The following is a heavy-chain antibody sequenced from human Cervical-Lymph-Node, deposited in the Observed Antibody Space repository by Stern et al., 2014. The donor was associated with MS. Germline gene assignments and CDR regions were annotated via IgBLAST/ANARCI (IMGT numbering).Heavy chain of an antibody. Sequence: VQLVASGAEVKKPGSSVKISCKASGGTFNVYAINWLRQTPGQGLEWMGGIIPIFGTANYAQKFQGRVTITEDESTRTSSMQLSSLRFDDTAVYYCARDGRHTDNYGLDVWGQGTTVTVSS. V-gene: IGHV1-69*01. CDR2: IIPIFGTA. CDR1: GGTFNVYA. CDR3: ARDGRHTDNYGLDV. D-gene: IGHD3-9*01. J-gene: IGHJ6*02.